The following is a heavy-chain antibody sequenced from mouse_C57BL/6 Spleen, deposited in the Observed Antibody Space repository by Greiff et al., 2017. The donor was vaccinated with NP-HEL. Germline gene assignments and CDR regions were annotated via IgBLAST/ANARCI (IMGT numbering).Heavy chain of an antibody. V-gene: IGHV1-82*01. CDR2: IYPGDGDT. CDR1: GYAFSSSW. Sequence: QVQLQQSGPELVKPGASVKISCKASGYAFSSSWMNWVKQRPGKGLEWIGRIYPGDGDTNYNGKFKGKATLTADKSSSTAYMQLSSLTSEDSAVYVCAREGLRGDYYAMDYWGQGTSVTVSS. D-gene: IGHD2-4*01. J-gene: IGHJ4*01. CDR3: AREGLRGDYYAMDY.